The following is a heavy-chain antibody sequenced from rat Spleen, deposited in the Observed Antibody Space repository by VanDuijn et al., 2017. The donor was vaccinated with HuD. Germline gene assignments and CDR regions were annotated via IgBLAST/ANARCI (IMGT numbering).Heavy chain of an antibody. V-gene: IGHV2-30*01. CDR1: GFSLTSYN. CDR3: ARDFGPFGITY. J-gene: IGHJ2*01. Sequence: QVQLKESGPGLVQPSQTLSLTCTVSGFSLTSYNVHWVRQPTGKGLEWLGIIWTGGSTAYNSLLKSRLSITRDTSKSQVFLKMNSLQTEDTATYSCARDFGPFGITYWGQGVMVTVSS. CDR2: IWTGGST. D-gene: IGHD4-3*01.